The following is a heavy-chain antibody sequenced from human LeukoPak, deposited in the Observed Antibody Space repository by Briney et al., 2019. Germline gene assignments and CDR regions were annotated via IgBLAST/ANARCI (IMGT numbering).Heavy chain of an antibody. CDR1: GGSISSGGNY. D-gene: IGHD2-2*01. Sequence: PSQTLSLTCTVSGGSISSGGNYWSWIRQPPGKGLEWIGYIYHSGSTYYNPSLKSRVTISVDRSKNQFSLKLSSVTAADTAVYYCAREPTSPDIVVVPAASGIRAFDIWGQGTTVTVSS. J-gene: IGHJ3*02. CDR3: AREPTSPDIVVVPAASGIRAFDI. V-gene: IGHV4-30-2*01. CDR2: IYHSGST.